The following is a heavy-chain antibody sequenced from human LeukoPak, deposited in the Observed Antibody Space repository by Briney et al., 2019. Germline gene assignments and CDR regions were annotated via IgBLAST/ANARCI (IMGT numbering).Heavy chain of an antibody. CDR1: GFTFSSYS. D-gene: IGHD3-10*01. Sequence: PGGSLRLSCAASGFTFSSYSMNWVRQAQGKGLEWVSSISSSGTYIYYADSVKGRFTFSRDNAKNSLYLQMNILRAEDTTVYYCARDYYGSGSFDYWGQGTLVTVSS. V-gene: IGHV3-21*01. CDR3: ARDYYGSGSFDY. J-gene: IGHJ4*02. CDR2: ISSSGTYI.